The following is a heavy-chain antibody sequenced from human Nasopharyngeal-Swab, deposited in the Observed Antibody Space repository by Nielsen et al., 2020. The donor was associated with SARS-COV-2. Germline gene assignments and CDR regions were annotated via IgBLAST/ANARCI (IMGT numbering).Heavy chain of an antibody. CDR3: ARDGLDYDFWSAYFMDV. J-gene: IGHJ6*02. CDR2: ISSSSSYI. CDR1: GFTFNNYN. D-gene: IGHD3-3*01. V-gene: IGHV3-21*01. Sequence: GGSLRLSFAASGFTFNNYNFNWVRQAPGKGLEGVSSISSSSSYIYYADSVKGRFTISRDNAKNSLYLQMTSLRAEDTAVYYCARDGLDYDFWSAYFMDVWGQGTTVTVSS.